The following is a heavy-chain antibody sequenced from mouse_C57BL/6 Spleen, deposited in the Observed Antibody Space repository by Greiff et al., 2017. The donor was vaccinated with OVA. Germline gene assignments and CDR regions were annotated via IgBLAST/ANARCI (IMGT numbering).Heavy chain of an antibody. D-gene: IGHD1-1*01. CDR2: IYPRSGNT. CDR3: ARRGTTVVHWYFDV. J-gene: IGHJ1*03. Sequence: QVQLQQSGAELARPGASVKLSCKASGYTFTSYGISWVKQRTGQGLEWIGEIYPRSGNTYYNEKFKGKATLTADKSSSTAYMELRSLTSEDSAVYFCARRGTTVVHWYFDVWGTGTTVTVSS. V-gene: IGHV1-81*01. CDR1: GYTFTSYG.